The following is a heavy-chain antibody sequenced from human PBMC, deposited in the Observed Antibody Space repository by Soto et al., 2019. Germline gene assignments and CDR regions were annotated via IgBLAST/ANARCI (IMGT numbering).Heavy chain of an antibody. CDR1: GGSLTDHY. CDR2: VYYSGAT. J-gene: IGHJ3*02. CDR3: ARGNDWKSSTFDI. D-gene: IGHD2-21*01. V-gene: IGHV4-59*11. Sequence: QVQLQESGPGLVKPSETLSLTCTVAGGSLTDHYWNWFRQSPGGGLQWMGYVYYSGATSYNPSLTSRVTMTVDTSKNQFSLKLRSVTAADPAVYFCARGNDWKSSTFDIWGQGTMVSVSS.